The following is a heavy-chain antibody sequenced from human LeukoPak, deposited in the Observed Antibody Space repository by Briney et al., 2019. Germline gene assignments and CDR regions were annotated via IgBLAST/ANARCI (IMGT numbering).Heavy chain of an antibody. CDR1: GFTFSSYA. D-gene: IGHD6-13*01. J-gene: IGHJ4*02. CDR3: ARGGGSSWYSFDY. V-gene: IGHV3-30-3*01. Sequence: GRSLRLSCAASGFTFSSYAMHWVRQAPGKGLEWVAVISYGGSNKYYADSVKGRFTISRDNSKNTLYLQMNSLRAEDTAVYYCARGGGSSWYSFDYWGQGTLVTVSS. CDR2: ISYGGSNK.